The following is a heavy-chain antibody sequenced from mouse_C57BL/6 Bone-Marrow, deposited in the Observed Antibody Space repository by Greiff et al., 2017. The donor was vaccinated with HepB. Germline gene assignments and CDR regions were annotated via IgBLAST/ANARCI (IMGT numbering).Heavy chain of an antibody. D-gene: IGHD2-3*01. Sequence: QVQLQQPGTELVKPGASVKLSCKASGYTFTSYWMHWVKQRPGQGLEWIGNINPSNGGTNYNEKFKSKATLTVDKSSSTAYMQVSRLTSEDSAVYFCGRRGGGYWAWFAYWGQGTLVTVSA. V-gene: IGHV1-53*01. CDR2: INPSNGGT. CDR1: GYTFTSYW. CDR3: GRRGGGYWAWFAY. J-gene: IGHJ3*01.